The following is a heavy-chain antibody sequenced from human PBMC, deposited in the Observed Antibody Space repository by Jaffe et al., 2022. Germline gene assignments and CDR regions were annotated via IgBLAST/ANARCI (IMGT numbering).Heavy chain of an antibody. CDR1: GGSISSGSYY. CDR3: ARDLGNSGSYWGGFDY. J-gene: IGHJ4*02. V-gene: IGHV4-61*02. Sequence: QVQLQESGPGLVKPSQTLSLTCTVSGGSISSGSYYWSWIRQPAGKGLEWIGRIYTSGSTNYNPSLKSRVTISVDTSKNQFSLKLSSVTAADTAVYYCARDLGNSGSYWGGFDYWGQGTLVTVSS. D-gene: IGHD1-26*01. CDR2: IYTSGST.